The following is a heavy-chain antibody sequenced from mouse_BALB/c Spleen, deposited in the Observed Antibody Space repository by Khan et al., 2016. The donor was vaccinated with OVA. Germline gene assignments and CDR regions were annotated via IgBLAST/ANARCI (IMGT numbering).Heavy chain of an antibody. CDR3: ARGGSSGPAWFAY. Sequence: EVQLQESGPGLMKPSQSLSLTCSVTGYSITSGYFWNWIRQFPGNKLEWMGYIRYDGNSNYNPSLKNRISITRDTSKNQFFLKLNAVTPEATATYYCARGGSSGPAWFAYWGQGTLVTVSA. V-gene: IGHV3-6*02. D-gene: IGHD3-1*01. CDR1: GYSITSGYF. J-gene: IGHJ3*01. CDR2: IRYDGNS.